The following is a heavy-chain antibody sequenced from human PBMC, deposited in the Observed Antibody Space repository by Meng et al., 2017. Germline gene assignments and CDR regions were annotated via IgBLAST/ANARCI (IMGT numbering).Heavy chain of an antibody. J-gene: IGHJ4*02. CDR2: IYSGGST. CDR1: GFTVSGNY. D-gene: IGHD3-16*01. V-gene: IGHV3-53*01. CDR3: ARDLGY. Sequence: EVARVGPGGGFVQPRGPLRLSCAASGFTVSGNYMSWVRQAPGKGLEWVSVIYSGGSTYYADSVKGRFTISRDNSKNTLYLQMNSLRAEDTAVYYCARDLGYWGQGTLVTVSS.